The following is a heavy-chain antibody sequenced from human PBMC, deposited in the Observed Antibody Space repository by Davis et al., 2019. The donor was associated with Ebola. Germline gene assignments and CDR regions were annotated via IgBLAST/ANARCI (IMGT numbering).Heavy chain of an antibody. D-gene: IGHD2-21*02. CDR2: MYYSGYT. CDR1: GGSLSNYV. J-gene: IGHJ2*01. CDR3: ARLARTALIDYHYFDI. V-gene: IGHV4-59*01. Sequence: SETLSLTCTVSGGSLSNYVWSWTRQPPGKGLEWVVYMYYSGYTSYNPSLKSRVSMSLDTTKNQFSLKMTSVTAADTAVYYCARLARTALIDYHYFDIWGRGTLVTVSS.